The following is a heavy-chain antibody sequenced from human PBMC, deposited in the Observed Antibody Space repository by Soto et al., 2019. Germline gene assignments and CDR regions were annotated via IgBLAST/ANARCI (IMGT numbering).Heavy chain of an antibody. CDR1: GLTFSSYG. J-gene: IGHJ4*02. D-gene: IGHD5-12*01. CDR2: ISNDGSDK. CDR3: AKGSGYDFDY. Sequence: QVQLVESGGGVVQPGRSLRLSCEASGLTFSSYGMHWVRQAPGKGLEWVACISNDGSDKSYSDSVRSRFTITRDNSKNTLYLEMNSLRAEDTAVYYCAKGSGYDFDYWGQGTLVIVSS. V-gene: IGHV3-30*18.